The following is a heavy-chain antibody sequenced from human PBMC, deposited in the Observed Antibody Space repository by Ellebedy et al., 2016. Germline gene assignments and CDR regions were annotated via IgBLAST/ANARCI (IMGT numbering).Heavy chain of an antibody. CDR3: ARDYYGSGLRGMDV. V-gene: IGHV2-70*11. D-gene: IGHD3-10*01. J-gene: IGHJ6*02. CDR1: GFSLTSGMC. Sequence: SGPTLVKPTQTLTLTCTFSGFSLTSGMCVSWIRQPPGKAMEWLARIDWDDDKYYNTSLKTRVTISKGTSKNQVVLTMTNMDPVDTATYYCARDYYGSGLRGMDVWGQGTTVTVSS. CDR2: IDWDDDK.